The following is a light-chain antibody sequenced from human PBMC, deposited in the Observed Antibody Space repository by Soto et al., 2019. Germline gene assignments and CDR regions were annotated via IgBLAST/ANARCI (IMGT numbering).Light chain of an antibody. J-gene: IGKJ4*01. CDR1: QSISRY. CDR3: QQSFSAPLT. CDR2: AAS. V-gene: IGKV1-39*01. Sequence: DIQMTQSPSSVSASIGDTVTITCRASQSISRYLNWYQQKPGKAPKLLIFAASTLQSGVPSRFSGSGSGTDFTLTITSLQTEDLATYDCQQSFSAPLTFGGGNKGEIK.